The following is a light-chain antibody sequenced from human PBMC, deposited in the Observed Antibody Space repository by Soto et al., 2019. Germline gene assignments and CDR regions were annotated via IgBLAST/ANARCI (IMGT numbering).Light chain of an antibody. CDR3: QEYNKWPPL. CDR1: QSVSSK. CDR2: GAS. J-gene: IGKJ5*01. Sequence: EIVMTQSPATLSVSPGERATLSCRATQSVSSKLAWYQQKPGQAPRLLIYGASTRATGIPARFSGSGSGTDFTLPISSRHSEDFAVYYCQEYNKWPPLFGQGTRLEIK. V-gene: IGKV3-15*01.